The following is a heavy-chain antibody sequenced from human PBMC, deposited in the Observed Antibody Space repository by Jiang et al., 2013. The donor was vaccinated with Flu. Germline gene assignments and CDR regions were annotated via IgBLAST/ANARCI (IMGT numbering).Heavy chain of an antibody. J-gene: IGHJ5*02. CDR3: ARSPITLVRGVIIMGGWFDP. V-gene: IGHV3-33*01. D-gene: IGHD3-10*01. CDR1: GFTFSSYG. CDR2: IWYDGSNK. Sequence: GRSLRLSCAASGFTFSSYGMHWVRQAPGKGLEWVAVIWYDGSNKYYADSVKGRFTISRDNSKNTLYLQMNSLRAEDTAVYYCARSPITLVRGVIIMGGWFDPWGQGTLVTVSS.